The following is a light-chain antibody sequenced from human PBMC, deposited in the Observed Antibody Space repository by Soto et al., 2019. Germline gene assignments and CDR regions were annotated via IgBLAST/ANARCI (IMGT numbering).Light chain of an antibody. J-gene: IGLJ2*01. CDR2: NVD. CDR1: SSDVGGHNY. V-gene: IGLV2-14*03. Sequence: QSALTQVASVSASPGQSITISCTGTSSDVGGHNYVSWYQQHPGNAPKLMIYNVDYRPSGVSNRFSGSKSGNTASLTISGLQADDDAYYYYSSYADTSTVVFDGGTKLTVL. CDR3: SSYADTSTVV.